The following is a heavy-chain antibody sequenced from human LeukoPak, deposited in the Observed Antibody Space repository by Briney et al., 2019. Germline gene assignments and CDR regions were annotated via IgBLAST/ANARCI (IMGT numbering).Heavy chain of an antibody. CDR3: AIGGDSSTSCYRCFNY. D-gene: IGHD2-2*02. Sequence: GESLKISCKGSGYRFTNYWIGWVRQMPGKGLEWMGIMYSGDSDTRYSPSFQGQVTISADKSIGTAYLQWSSLKASDTAMYYCAIGGDSSTSCYRCFNYWGQGTLVTVSS. CDR1: GYRFTNYW. J-gene: IGHJ4*02. V-gene: IGHV5-51*01. CDR2: MYSGDSDT.